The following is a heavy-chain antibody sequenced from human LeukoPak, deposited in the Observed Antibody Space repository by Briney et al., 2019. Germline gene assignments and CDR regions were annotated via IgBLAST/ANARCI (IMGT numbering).Heavy chain of an antibody. CDR2: VSGSGGST. CDR3: AKDLGDYGDYSFRDY. CDR1: GFTFSSYA. D-gene: IGHD4-17*01. V-gene: IGHV3-23*01. Sequence: GGSLRLSCAASGFTFSSYAMSWVRQAPGKGLEWVSAVSGSGGSTYYADSVKGRFTISRDNSKNTLYLQMNSLRAEDTAVYYCAKDLGDYGDYSFRDYWGQGTLVTVSS. J-gene: IGHJ4*02.